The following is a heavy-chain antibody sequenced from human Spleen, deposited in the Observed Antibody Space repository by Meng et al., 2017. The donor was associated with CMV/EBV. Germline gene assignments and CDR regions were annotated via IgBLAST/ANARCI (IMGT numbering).Heavy chain of an antibody. D-gene: IGHD3-10*01. CDR1: GFTFSSYS. CDR3: ARDYGSGSYLMP. Sequence: GESLKISCAASGFTFSSYSMNWVRQAPGKGLEWVSVIYSDGSTYYADSVKGRFTISRDNSKNTLYLQMNSLRAEDTAVYYCARDYGSGSYLMPWGQGTLVTVSS. V-gene: IGHV3-66*02. CDR2: IYSDGST. J-gene: IGHJ5*02.